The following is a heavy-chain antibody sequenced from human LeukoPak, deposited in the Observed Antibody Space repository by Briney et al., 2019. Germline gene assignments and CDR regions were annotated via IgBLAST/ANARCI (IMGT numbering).Heavy chain of an antibody. D-gene: IGHD1-26*01. CDR3: AREASGTFFN. V-gene: IGHV4-59*01. Sequence: SETPSLTCSVSRGSISSDSWTWIRQPPGKTLEWVGKIHFGGSTNYNPSLRGRVTISVDNSRKYFSLRLTSVTSADTAVYYCAREASGTFFNWGQGTLVSVSS. CDR1: RGSISSDS. CDR2: IHFGGST. J-gene: IGHJ4*02.